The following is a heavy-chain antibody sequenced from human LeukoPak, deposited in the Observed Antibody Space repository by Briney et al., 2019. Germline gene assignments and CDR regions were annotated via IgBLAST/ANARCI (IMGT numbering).Heavy chain of an antibody. CDR2: FDPEDGET. J-gene: IGHJ5*02. CDR3: ATEDSSGSYNRWFDP. V-gene: IGHV1-24*01. CDR1: GYTLTELS. D-gene: IGHD1-26*01. Sequence: ASVKVSRKVSGYTLTELSMHWVRQAPGKGLEWMGGFDPEDGETIYAQKFQGRVTMTEDTSTDTAYMELSSLRSEDTAVYYCATEDSSGSYNRWFDPWGQGTLVTVSS.